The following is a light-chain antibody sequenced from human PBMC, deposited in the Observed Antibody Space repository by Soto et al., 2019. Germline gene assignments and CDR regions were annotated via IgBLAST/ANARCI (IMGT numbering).Light chain of an antibody. Sequence: QSVLTQPLSASASPGQRVTISCSVGSSNIGSNTVAWYQLLPGTDPPRLIFTAGQRPSGVPGRFSGSKSGTSASLAISGLQSEDEADYYCSAWDNSLNGDVCGPGTKLTVL. V-gene: IGLV1-44*01. CDR2: TAG. CDR1: SSNIGSNT. CDR3: SAWDNSLNGDV. J-gene: IGLJ1*01.